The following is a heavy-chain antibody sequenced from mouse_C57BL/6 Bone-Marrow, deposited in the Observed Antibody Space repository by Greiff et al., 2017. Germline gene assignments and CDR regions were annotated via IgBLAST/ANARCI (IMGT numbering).Heavy chain of an antibody. V-gene: IGHV2-5*01. CDR3: ATTYDYDGSYWYFDV. CDR1: GFSLTSYG. D-gene: IGHD2-4*01. J-gene: IGHJ1*03. Sequence: VQLQESGPGLVQPSQSLSITCTVSGFSLTSYGVHWVRQSPGKGLEWLGVIWRGGSTDYNAAFMSRLSITKDNSKSHVFFKMNSLQADDTAIYSCATTYDYDGSYWYFDVWGTGTTVTVSS. CDR2: IWRGGST.